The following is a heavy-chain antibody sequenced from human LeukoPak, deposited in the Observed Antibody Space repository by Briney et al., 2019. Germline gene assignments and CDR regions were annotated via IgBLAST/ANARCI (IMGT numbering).Heavy chain of an antibody. D-gene: IGHD2-15*01. V-gene: IGHV4-59*12. CDR1: GGSISRYY. J-gene: IGHJ4*02. CDR2: IYYSGCT. CDR3: SGVPGKYCSSGGCYYF. Sequence: SETLSLTCTVSGGSISRYYRSWIRQPPGKGPEGIGYIYYSGCTNYNPSLTSRVTISVDTSQNQFFLELVYVTASGPGVLFRSGVPGKYCSSGGCYYFWGQGTLVTVSS.